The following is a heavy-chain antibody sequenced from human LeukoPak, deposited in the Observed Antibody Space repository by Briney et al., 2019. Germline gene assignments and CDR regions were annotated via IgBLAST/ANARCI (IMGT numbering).Heavy chain of an antibody. Sequence: GGSLRLSCAASGFTFSDYYMSWIRQAPGKGLEWVSYISSSSSTIYYADSVKGRFTISRDNTKNSLYLQMNSLRAEDTAVYYCARAADGDPFDYWGQGTLVTVSS. CDR1: GFTFSDYY. CDR3: ARAADGDPFDY. D-gene: IGHD4-17*01. V-gene: IGHV3-11*04. J-gene: IGHJ4*02. CDR2: ISSSSSTI.